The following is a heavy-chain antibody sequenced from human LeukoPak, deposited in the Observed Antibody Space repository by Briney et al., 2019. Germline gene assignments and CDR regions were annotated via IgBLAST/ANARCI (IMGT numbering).Heavy chain of an antibody. CDR1: GYSFTSHW. CDR2: IYPGDFDS. Sequence: GESLKISCKGSGYSFTSHWIGWVRQMPGKGLEWMGIIYPGDFDSRYSPSFQGQVTISADKSISTAYLQWSSLKASDTAIYYCARGCSGGSCQRDFAYWGQGTLVTVSS. CDR3: ARGCSGGSCQRDFAY. J-gene: IGHJ4*02. V-gene: IGHV5-51*01. D-gene: IGHD2-15*01.